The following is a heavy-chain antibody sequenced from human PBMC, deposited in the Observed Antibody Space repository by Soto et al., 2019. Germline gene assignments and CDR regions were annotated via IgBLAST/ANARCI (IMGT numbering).Heavy chain of an antibody. CDR2: IWYDGSNK. J-gene: IGHJ4*02. CDR3: ARDQWLVSFDY. V-gene: IGHV3-33*01. D-gene: IGHD6-19*01. Sequence: QVQLVESGGGVVQPGRSLRLSCAASGFTFSSYGMHWVRQAPGKGLEWVAVIWYDGSNKYYADSVKGRFTISRDNSRNPLYLQMNSLRAEDTAVYYCARDQWLVSFDYWGQGTLVTVSS. CDR1: GFTFSSYG.